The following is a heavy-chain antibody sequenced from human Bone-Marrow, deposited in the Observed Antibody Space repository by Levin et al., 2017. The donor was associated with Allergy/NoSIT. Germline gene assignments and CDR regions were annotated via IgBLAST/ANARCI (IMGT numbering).Heavy chain of an antibody. Sequence: ASVKVSCKASGYDFTRFYIHWVRQAPGQGLEWMGLIKPGGDGTSSTQKFQGRLSMTSDTSTTTVYMELSRLTPEDTATYFCTVGSSPWGQGTLVTVSS. CDR2: IKPGGDGT. D-gene: IGHD3-10*01. V-gene: IGHV1-46*01. CDR3: TVGSSP. J-gene: IGHJ5*02. CDR1: GYDFTRFY.